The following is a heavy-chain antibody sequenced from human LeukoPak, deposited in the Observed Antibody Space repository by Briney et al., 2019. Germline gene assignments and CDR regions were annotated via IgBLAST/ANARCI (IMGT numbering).Heavy chain of an antibody. Sequence: LETLSLTCTVSGGSISSYYWSWIWQRPGKGLEWSGRIYTSGSTNYNPYHKSQVTMSVDTSKNQYSLKLSSVTAADTVVYCFARLSSCWYSVWFDPWGQGTLVTVSS. CDR1: GGSISSYY. D-gene: IGHD6-13*01. CDR2: IYTSGST. V-gene: IGHV4-4*07. CDR3: ARLSSCWYSVWFDP. J-gene: IGHJ5*02.